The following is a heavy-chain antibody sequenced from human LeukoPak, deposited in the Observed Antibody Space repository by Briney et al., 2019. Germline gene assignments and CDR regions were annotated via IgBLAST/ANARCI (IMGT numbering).Heavy chain of an antibody. CDR3: ASRYYYDSSGKFDY. CDR1: GFTVISNY. Sequence: GGSLRLSCAASGFTVISNYMSWIRQAPGKGLEWVSYISSSGSTIYYADSVEGRFTISRDNAKNSLYLQMNSLRAEDTAVYYCASRYYYDSSGKFDYWGQGTLVTVSS. D-gene: IGHD3-22*01. V-gene: IGHV3-11*01. J-gene: IGHJ4*02. CDR2: ISSSGSTI.